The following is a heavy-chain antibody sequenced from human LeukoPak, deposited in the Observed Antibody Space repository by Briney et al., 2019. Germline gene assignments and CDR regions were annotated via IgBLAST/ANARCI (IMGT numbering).Heavy chain of an antibody. Sequence: GGSLRLSCAASGFTFSSYSMNWVRQAPGKGLEWVSSISSSSSYIYYADSVKGRFTISRDNSKNTLYLQMNSLRAEDTAVYYCARDRMTTVTTHYYYGMDVWGQGTTVTVSS. CDR1: GFTFSSYS. CDR3: ARDRMTTVTTHYYYGMDV. V-gene: IGHV3-21*01. J-gene: IGHJ6*02. D-gene: IGHD4-17*01. CDR2: ISSSSSYI.